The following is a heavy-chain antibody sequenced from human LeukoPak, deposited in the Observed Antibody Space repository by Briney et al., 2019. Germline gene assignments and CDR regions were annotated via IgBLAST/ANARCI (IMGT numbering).Heavy chain of an antibody. Sequence: ASVKVSCKASGYTFTSYAMHWVRQAPRQRLEWMGWIYGGNGNTKYSQKFQGRVSITRDTSASTVYMELSSLGSEDTAVYYCARGWGGDCYHVHWGQGTLVTVSS. D-gene: IGHD2-21*02. V-gene: IGHV1-3*01. CDR3: ARGWGGDCYHVH. J-gene: IGHJ4*02. CDR2: IYGGNGNT. CDR1: GYTFTSYA.